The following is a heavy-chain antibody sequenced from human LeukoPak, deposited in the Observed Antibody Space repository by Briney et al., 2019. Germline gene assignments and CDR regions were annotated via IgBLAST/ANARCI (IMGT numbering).Heavy chain of an antibody. Sequence: GGSLKISCQGSGYSFTSYWIGWVRQMPGKGLEWMGIIYPGDSDTRYSPSFQGQVTTSANKSISTAYLQWSRLKASDTAMYYCARHRTTMVRGAWDAFDIWGQGTMVTVSS. J-gene: IGHJ3*02. D-gene: IGHD3-10*01. CDR2: IYPGDSDT. CDR1: GYSFTSYW. CDR3: ARHRTTMVRGAWDAFDI. V-gene: IGHV5-51*01.